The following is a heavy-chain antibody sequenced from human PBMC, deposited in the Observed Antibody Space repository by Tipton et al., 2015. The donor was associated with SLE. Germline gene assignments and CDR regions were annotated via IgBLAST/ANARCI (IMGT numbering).Heavy chain of an antibody. Sequence: QSGAEVKKPGASLKVSCKASGYTFTTYAMQWVRQAPGQRLEWMGWINTHNGNTRYSQKFRGRLTFTRDTSASIAYMELSSLRSEDTAVYYCARDEASWAFHYWGQGTLVTVSS. J-gene: IGHJ4*02. V-gene: IGHV1-3*04. D-gene: IGHD7-27*01. CDR2: INTHNGNT. CDR1: GYTFTTYA. CDR3: ARDEASWAFHY.